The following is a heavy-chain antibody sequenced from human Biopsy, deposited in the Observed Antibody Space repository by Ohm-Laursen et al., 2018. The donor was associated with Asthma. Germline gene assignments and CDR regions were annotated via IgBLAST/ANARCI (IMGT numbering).Heavy chain of an antibody. CDR3: ARCQVGYSSGWSLLLKKIYYSGMDV. D-gene: IGHD6-19*01. J-gene: IGHJ6*02. Sequence: ASVKVSCKASGGTFSNFAISWVRQAPGQGLEWLGWIRAVFGKTNYAQKLQGRVTITADESTSTAYMEVSSLRSEDTAIYYCARCQVGYSSGWSLLLKKIYYSGMDVWGQGTAVTVSS. CDR1: GGTFSNFA. CDR2: IRAVFGKT. V-gene: IGHV1-69*13.